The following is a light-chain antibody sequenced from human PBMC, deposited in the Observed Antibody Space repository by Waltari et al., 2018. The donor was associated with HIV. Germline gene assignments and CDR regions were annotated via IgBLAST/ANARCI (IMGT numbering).Light chain of an antibody. J-gene: IGLJ2*01. CDR1: SSNIGAGYD. CDR3: SSYAGGNNLV. CDR2: GNN. V-gene: IGLV1-40*01. Sequence: QSVLTQPPSVSGAPGQRVTFSCTGSSSNIGAGYDVHWYQQLPGTAPKLLIYGNNNRPSGVPDRFSGSKSGTSASLAITGLQADDEADYYCSSYAGGNNLVFGGGTKLTVL.